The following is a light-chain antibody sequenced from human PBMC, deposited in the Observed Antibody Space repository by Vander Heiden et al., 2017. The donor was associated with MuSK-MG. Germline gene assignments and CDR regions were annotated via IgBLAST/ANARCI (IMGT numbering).Light chain of an antibody. J-gene: IGKJ3*01. Sequence: DIVMTQSPDSLAVSLGETATINCRSSQSVLYKSNNQNYLAWYQQKAGQPPTLLIYAASNRDSGVPARFSGSGSGTDFTLTISSLQAEDVAVYFCQQDDSTPFTFGHGTKVNI. CDR3: QQDDSTPFT. CDR2: AAS. V-gene: IGKV4-1*01. CDR1: QSVLYKSNNQNY.